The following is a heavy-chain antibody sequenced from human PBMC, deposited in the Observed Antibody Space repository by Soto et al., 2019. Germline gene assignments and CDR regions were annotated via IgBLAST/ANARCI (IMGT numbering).Heavy chain of an antibody. D-gene: IGHD4-17*01. J-gene: IGHJ4*02. CDR3: ARGRGYGDYGPDYYFDH. Sequence: QVQLVQSGAEVKKPGSSVKVSCKASGGTFSSYAISWVRQAPGQGLEWMGGIIPIFGTANYAQKFQGRVTITAAEPKSTAYMERSSLRYEDTAVYYRARGRGYGDYGPDYYFDHWGQGTLVTVSS. CDR1: GGTFSSYA. V-gene: IGHV1-69*12. CDR2: IIPIFGTA.